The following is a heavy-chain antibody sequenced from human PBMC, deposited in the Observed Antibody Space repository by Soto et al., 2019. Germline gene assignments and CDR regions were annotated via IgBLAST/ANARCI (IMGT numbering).Heavy chain of an antibody. CDR2: ISYDGSNK. CDR1: GFTFSSYG. V-gene: IGHV3-30*18. Sequence: GGSLRLSCAASGFTFSSYGMHWVRQAPGKGLEWVAVISYDGSNKYYADSVKGRFTISRDNSKNTLYLQMNSLRAEDTAVYYCAKGYDFGGGSYYFDYWGQGTLVTVSS. D-gene: IGHD3-16*01. CDR3: AKGYDFGGGSYYFDY. J-gene: IGHJ4*02.